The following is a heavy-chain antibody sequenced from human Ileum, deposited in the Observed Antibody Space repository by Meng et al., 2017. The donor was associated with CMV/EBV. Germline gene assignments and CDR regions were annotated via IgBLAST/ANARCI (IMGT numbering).Heavy chain of an antibody. J-gene: IGHJ5*02. CDR1: GFTFSSYG. V-gene: IGHV3-30*02. D-gene: IGHD6-6*01. Sequence: SGFTFSSYGMHWVRQAPGKGLEWVAFIRYDGSNKYYADSVEGRFTISRDNSKNTLYLQMNSLRAEDTAVYYCAKDLRVAARPGWFDPWGQGTLVTVSS. CDR3: AKDLRVAARPGWFDP. CDR2: IRYDGSNK.